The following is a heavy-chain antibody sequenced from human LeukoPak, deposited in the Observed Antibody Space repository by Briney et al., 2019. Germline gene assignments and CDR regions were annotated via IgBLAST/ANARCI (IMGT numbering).Heavy chain of an antibody. CDR2: ISVYNGNT. Sequence: ASVEVSCKASGYTFTSYGISWVRQAPGQGLEWMGWISVYNGNTNYAQKLQGRVTMTTDTSTSTAYMELRSLRSDDTAVYCCARDPERITIFGVAPDPYDYWGQGTLVTVSS. D-gene: IGHD3-3*01. CDR3: ARDPERITIFGVAPDPYDY. V-gene: IGHV1-18*01. CDR1: GYTFTSYG. J-gene: IGHJ4*02.